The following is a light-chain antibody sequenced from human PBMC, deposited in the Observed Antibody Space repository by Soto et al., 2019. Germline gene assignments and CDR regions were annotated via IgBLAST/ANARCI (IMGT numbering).Light chain of an antibody. V-gene: IGKV3-11*01. CDR3: QQYNNWPFLLT. CDR2: EAS. CDR1: QSVNNH. Sequence: EIVLTQSPATVSLSPGERATLSCRASQSVNNHLAWYQQKPGQAPRLLIYEASNRATGIPARFSGSGSGTDFTITISSLEPEDFAVYYCQQYNNWPFLLTFGGGTKVEIK. J-gene: IGKJ4*01.